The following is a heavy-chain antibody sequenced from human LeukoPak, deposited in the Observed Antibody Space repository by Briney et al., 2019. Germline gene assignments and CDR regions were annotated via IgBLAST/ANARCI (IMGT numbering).Heavy chain of an antibody. J-gene: IGHJ4*02. D-gene: IGHD3-16*02. CDR1: GFTFGDYA. V-gene: IGHV3-49*03. Sequence: GGSLRLSCTASGFTFGDYAMSWFRQAPVKGLEWVGFIRSKAYGGTTEYAASVKGRFTISRDDSKSIAYLQMNSLKTEDTAVYYCTRVEDYVRGSYHYFGYWGQGTLVTVSS. CDR3: TRVEDYVRGSYHYFGY. CDR2: IRSKAYGGTT.